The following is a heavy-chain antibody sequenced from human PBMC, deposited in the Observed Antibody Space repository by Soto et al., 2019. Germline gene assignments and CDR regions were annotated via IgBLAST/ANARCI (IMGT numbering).Heavy chain of an antibody. V-gene: IGHV3-15*01. CDR3: TTNYYRNDFDI. J-gene: IGHJ3*02. CDR1: GFTFSNAW. Sequence: EVQLVESGGGLVKPGGSLRLSCAASGFTFSNAWMSWVRQAPGKGLEWVGRIKSKTDGGTTDYAAPVKGRFTISRDDSKNTLYLQMNSLKTEDTAVYYFTTNYYRNDFDIWGQGTMVTVSS. D-gene: IGHD3-22*01. CDR2: IKSKTDGGTT.